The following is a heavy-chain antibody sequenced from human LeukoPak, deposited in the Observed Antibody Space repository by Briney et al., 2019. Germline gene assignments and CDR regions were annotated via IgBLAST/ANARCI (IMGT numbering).Heavy chain of an antibody. D-gene: IGHD3-9*01. CDR2: ISYDGSNK. J-gene: IGHJ3*01. CDR1: GFTFSSYA. Sequence: GRSLRLSCAASGFTFSSYAMHWVRQAPGKGLEWVAVISYDGSNKYYADSVKGRFTISRDNSKNTLYLQMNSLRAEDTAVYYCARDEGTALDYWGQGTMVTVSS. V-gene: IGHV3-30*01. CDR3: ARDEGTALDY.